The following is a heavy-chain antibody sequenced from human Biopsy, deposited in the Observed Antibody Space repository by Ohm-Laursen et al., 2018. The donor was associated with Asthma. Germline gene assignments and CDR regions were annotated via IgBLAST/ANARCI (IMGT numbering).Heavy chain of an antibody. V-gene: IGHV7-4-1*02. CDR1: GYTVTRYA. J-gene: IGHJ4*02. Sequence: SVKVSCKASGYTVTRYAINWVRQAPGQGLEWMEWINTNTGNPTYAQGFTGRFVFSLDTSVNTAHLQISSLKAEDTAVYYCARMISYYHEMRAPFFDYWGQGTLVTVSS. CDR2: INTNTGNP. CDR3: ARMISYYHEMRAPFFDY. D-gene: IGHD3-22*01.